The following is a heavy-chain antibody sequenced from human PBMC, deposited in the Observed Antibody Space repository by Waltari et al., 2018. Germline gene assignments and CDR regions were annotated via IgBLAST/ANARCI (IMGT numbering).Heavy chain of an antibody. CDR3: ARDLAWAFDY. Sequence: EVHLVEPGGGLVQPGGSQRLSCAASGFPFSSYSMNWVRQAPGKGLEWVSYISASVSTTYYADSVKGRFTISRDNAKNSLYLQMSSLRDEDTAVYYCARDLAWAFDYWGQGALVTVSS. CDR1: GFPFSSYS. D-gene: IGHD7-27*01. CDR2: ISASVSTT. J-gene: IGHJ4*02. V-gene: IGHV3-48*02.